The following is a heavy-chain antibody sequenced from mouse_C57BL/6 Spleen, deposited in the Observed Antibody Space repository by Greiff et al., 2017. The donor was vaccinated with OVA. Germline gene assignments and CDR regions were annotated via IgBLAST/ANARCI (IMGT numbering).Heavy chain of an antibody. CDR2: IHPNSGST. Sequence: QVQLKQPGAELVKPGASVKLSCKASGYTFTSYWMHWVKQRPGQGLEWIGMIHPNSGSTNYNEKFKTRATLTVDKSSITAYMQLSSLTSEDSAVYYCEREGYYGSSSDYWGQGTTLTVSS. CDR1: GYTFTSYW. J-gene: IGHJ2*01. CDR3: EREGYYGSSSDY. V-gene: IGHV1-64*01. D-gene: IGHD1-1*01.